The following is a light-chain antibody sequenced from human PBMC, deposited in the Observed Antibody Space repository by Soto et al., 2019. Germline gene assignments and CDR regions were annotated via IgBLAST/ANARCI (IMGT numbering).Light chain of an antibody. CDR1: ENIFKF. V-gene: IGKV1-5*01. J-gene: IGKJ4*01. CDR3: QHYHSQSIT. CDR2: AAS. Sequence: DILLIQSPATLSASVGDRITITCRASENIFKFLAWYQQRSGSAPNLLIYAASDLEKGVPSRFSGSGSGTEFTLTSDNLQPNDSATYFCQHYHSQSITFGGGTQVDVK.